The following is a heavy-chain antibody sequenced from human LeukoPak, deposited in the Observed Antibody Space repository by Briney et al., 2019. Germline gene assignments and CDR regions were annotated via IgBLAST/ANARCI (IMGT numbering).Heavy chain of an antibody. CDR1: GGTSSSYA. J-gene: IGHJ4*02. D-gene: IGHD3-9*01. V-gene: IGHV1-69*04. CDR3: ARDLYDILTGYAPARFDY. CDR2: IIPILGIA. Sequence: GSSVKVSCKASGGTSSSYAISWVRQAPGQGLEWMGRIIPILGIANYAQKFQGRVTITADKSTSTAYMELSSLRSEDTAVYYCARDLYDILTGYAPARFDYWGQGTLVTVSS.